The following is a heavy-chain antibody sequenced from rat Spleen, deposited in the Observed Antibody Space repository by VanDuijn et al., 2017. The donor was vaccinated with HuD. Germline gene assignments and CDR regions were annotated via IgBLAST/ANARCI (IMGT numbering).Heavy chain of an antibody. CDR2: ISYDGSST. V-gene: IGHV5-7*01. J-gene: IGHJ4*01. Sequence: EVQLVESGGGLVQPGRSLKLSCAASGFTFSDYNMAWVRQAPQKGLEWVATISYDGSSTYYRDSVKGRFTISRDNAKSILYLQMDSLRSEDTATYYCARHNSGYGVMDAWGQGASVTVSS. CDR3: ARHNSGYGVMDA. D-gene: IGHD4-3*01. CDR1: GFTFSDYN.